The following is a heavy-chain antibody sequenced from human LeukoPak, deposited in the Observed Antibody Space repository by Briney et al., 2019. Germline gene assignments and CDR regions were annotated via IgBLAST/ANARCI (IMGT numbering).Heavy chain of an antibody. Sequence: GGSLRLSCAASGFTFSSYEMNWVRQAPGKGLEWLSSISKSGSNVYYADPVKGRFTISRDNAKNSLYLQMNSLRAEDTAVYYCAREGGSDWDNYYYYMDVWGKGTTVTVSS. CDR2: ISKSGSNV. J-gene: IGHJ6*03. CDR1: GFTFSSYE. CDR3: AREGGSDWDNYYYYMDV. V-gene: IGHV3-48*03. D-gene: IGHD1-26*01.